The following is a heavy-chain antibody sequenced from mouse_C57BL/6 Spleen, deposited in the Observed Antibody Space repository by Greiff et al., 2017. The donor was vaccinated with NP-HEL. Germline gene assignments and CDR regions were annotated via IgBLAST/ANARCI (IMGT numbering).Heavy chain of an antibody. V-gene: IGHV5-17*01. J-gene: IGHJ1*03. Sequence: EVQLVESGGGLVKPGGSLKLSCAASGFTFSDYGMHWVRQAPEKGLEWVAYISSGSSTIYYADTVKGRFTISRDNAKNTLFLQMTSLRSEDTAMYYCASEYYDWYFDVWGTGTTVTVSS. CDR2: ISSGSSTI. D-gene: IGHD1-1*01. CDR1: GFTFSDYG. CDR3: ASEYYDWYFDV.